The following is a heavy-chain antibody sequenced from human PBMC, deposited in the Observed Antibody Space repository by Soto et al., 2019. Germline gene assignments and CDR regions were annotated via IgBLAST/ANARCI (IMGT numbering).Heavy chain of an antibody. J-gene: IGHJ4*02. D-gene: IGHD3-9*01. CDR3: ARTLYDILTGYYTAVEYYFDY. CDR1: GFTFSSYA. V-gene: IGHV3-30-3*01. Sequence: GGSLRLSCAASGFTFSSYAMHWVRQAPGKGLEWVALISYDGSSKYYADSVKGRFTISRDNSKNTLYLQMNSLRTEDTAVYYCARTLYDILTGYYTAVEYYFDYWGQGTLVTVSS. CDR2: ISYDGSSK.